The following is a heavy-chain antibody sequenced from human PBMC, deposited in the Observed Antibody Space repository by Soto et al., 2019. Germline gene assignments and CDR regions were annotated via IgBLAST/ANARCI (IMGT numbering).Heavy chain of an antibody. V-gene: IGHV3-7*01. CDR2: IKGDGSEK. CDR1: GFTFSAYW. J-gene: IGHJ4*02. D-gene: IGHD7-27*01. Sequence: EVQLVESGGGLVQPGGSLRLSCAASGFTFSAYWMTWVRQAPGKGLEWVANIKGDGSEKYYVDSVKGRFTISRDNANNSLYLQMNSLRAEDTAVYLCARAKWGGYWGQGALVTVSS. CDR3: ARAKWGGY.